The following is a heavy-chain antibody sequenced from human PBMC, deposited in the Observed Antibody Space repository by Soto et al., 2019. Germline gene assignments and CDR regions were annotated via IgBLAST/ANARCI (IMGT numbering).Heavy chain of an antibody. D-gene: IGHD2-15*01. CDR2: IIPIFGTT. CDR3: ARVIVVVPATLLGWFDP. J-gene: IGHJ5*02. V-gene: IGHV1-69*13. Sequence: SVKVSCKSSGDSFNDYYIHWVRQAPGQGFEWMGGIIPIFGTTKYAQKFQGRVTITADESSSTAYMELSSLRSEDTAMYYCARVIVVVPATLLGWFDPWGQGTLVTVSS. CDR1: GDSFNDYY.